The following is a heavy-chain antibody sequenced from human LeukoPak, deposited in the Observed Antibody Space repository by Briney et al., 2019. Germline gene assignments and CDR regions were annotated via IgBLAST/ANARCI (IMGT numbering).Heavy chain of an antibody. D-gene: IGHD4-17*01. Sequence: ECLSVISYDGSGQYYADSVRGRFTTSRDNSKNTLYLQMNSLRAEDTAVYYCATLYGDRGDYWGQGTLVTVSS. V-gene: IGHV3-30*03. CDR2: ISYDGSGQ. J-gene: IGHJ4*02. CDR3: ATLYGDRGDY.